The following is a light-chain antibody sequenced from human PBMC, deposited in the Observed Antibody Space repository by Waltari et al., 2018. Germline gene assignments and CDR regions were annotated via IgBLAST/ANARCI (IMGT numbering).Light chain of an antibody. J-gene: IGKJ4*01. CDR2: DAS. V-gene: IGKV3-11*01. CDR1: QSVSTS. Sequence: EILLTQSPATLSLSPGERATLSCRASQSVSTSLAWFQQKPGQPPRLIVYDASNRANGLPGRFRGSGSGTDFTLSISSLEPEDLAVYYCHQGYSWPFTFGGGTKVQIK. CDR3: HQGYSWPFT.